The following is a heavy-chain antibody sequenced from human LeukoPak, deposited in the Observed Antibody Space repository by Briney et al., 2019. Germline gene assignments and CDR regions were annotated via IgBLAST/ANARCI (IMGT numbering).Heavy chain of an antibody. CDR1: GFTFSRFW. CDR2: IKQDGSEK. CDR3: ARDEQQLNT. D-gene: IGHD6-13*01. V-gene: IGHV3-7*04. J-gene: IGHJ3*02. Sequence: GGSLRLSCAASGFTFSRFWMSWVRQAPGKGLEWVANIKQDGSEKTYVVSVKGRFTISRDNAKNSLFLQMISLRAEDTAVYYCARDEQQLNTWGQGTMVTVSS.